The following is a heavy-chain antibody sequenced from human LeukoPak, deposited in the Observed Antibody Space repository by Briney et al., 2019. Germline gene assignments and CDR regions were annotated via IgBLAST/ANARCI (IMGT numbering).Heavy chain of an antibody. Sequence: PGRSLRLSCAASGFTFSSYGMHWVRQAPGKGLEWVAVISYDGSNKYYADSVKGRFTISRDNSKNTLYLQMNSLRAEDTAVYYCAKGLEGYCSSTSCPYFDHWGQGTLATVSS. J-gene: IGHJ4*02. CDR3: AKGLEGYCSSTSCPYFDH. D-gene: IGHD2-2*01. CDR2: ISYDGSNK. V-gene: IGHV3-30*18. CDR1: GFTFSSYG.